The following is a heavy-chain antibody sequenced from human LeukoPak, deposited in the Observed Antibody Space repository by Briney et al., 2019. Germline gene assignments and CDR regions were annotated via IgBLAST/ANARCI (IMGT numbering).Heavy chain of an antibody. CDR3: ARNPPYCTSTSCYNDY. D-gene: IGHD2-2*02. J-gene: IGHJ4*02. CDR1: GYTFTIYY. V-gene: IGHV1-2*02. CDR2: INPNSGAT. Sequence: ASVKVSCKASGYTFTIYYMHWVRQAPGQGLEWMGWINPNSGATSYAQRSQGRVTMTRDTSISTAYMELSGLTSDDTAVYYCARNPPYCTSTSCYNDYWGQGTLVTVSS.